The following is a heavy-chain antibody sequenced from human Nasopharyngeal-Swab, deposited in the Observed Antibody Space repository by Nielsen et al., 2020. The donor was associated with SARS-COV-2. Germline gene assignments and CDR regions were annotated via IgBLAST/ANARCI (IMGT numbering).Heavy chain of an antibody. J-gene: IGHJ4*02. Sequence: GGSLRLSCAASGFTFSDYYMSWIRQAPGKGLEWVSYISSSSSYTNYADSVKGRFTISRDNAKNSLYLQMNSLRAEDTAVYYCARDAQDYDFWSGYYTAPYFDYWGQGTLVTVSS. V-gene: IGHV3-11*06. D-gene: IGHD3-3*01. CDR3: ARDAQDYDFWSGYYTAPYFDY. CDR1: GFTFSDYY. CDR2: ISSSSSYT.